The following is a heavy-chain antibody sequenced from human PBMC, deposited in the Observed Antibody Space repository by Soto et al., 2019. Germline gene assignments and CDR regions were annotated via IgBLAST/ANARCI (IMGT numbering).Heavy chain of an antibody. CDR2: ISNGGDRT. V-gene: IGHV3-23*01. J-gene: IGHJ4*02. CDR1: GFTFGGRD. Sequence: PGGSLRLSCVVSGFTFGGRDMGWVRQAAGKGLEWVLGISNGGDRTYYADSVKGRFTISRDNSKNTLYLQMNSLRVEDTAVYYCAKRDQQCWGQGTLVTVSS. D-gene: IGHD6-19*01. CDR3: AKRDQQC.